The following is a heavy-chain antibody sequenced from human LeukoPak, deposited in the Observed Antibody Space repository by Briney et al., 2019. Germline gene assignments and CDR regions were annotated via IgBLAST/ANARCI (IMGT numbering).Heavy chain of an antibody. D-gene: IGHD3-3*01. J-gene: IGHJ4*01. V-gene: IGHV3-7*03. Sequence: PGGSLRLSCAASGFTFSSYWMSWVRQAPGKGLEWVANINQDGSEKYYVDSVKGRFTISRDNTKNSLYLQMNSLRGEDTAVYYCAKGDYDFWSGLFQPLSWGNWTFDYWAMEPWSPSPQ. CDR2: INQDGSEK. CDR1: GFTFSSYW. CDR3: AKGDYDFWSGLFQPLSWGNWTFDY.